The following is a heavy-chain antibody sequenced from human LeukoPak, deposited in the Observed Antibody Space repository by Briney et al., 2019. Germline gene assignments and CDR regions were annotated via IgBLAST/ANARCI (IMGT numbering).Heavy chain of an antibody. J-gene: IGHJ3*02. CDR3: ARDRDPGYNDSSGYRRVNAFDI. CDR1: GFSFSFYW. CDR2: IKTDGSIA. V-gene: IGHV3-74*01. D-gene: IGHD3-22*01. Sequence: GGSLRLSCAASGFSFSFYWMHWVRQAPGKGPVWVSRIKTDGSIADYADSVKGRFTISRDNAKNTLYLQMNSLRAEDTAVYYCARDRDPGYNDSSGYRRVNAFDIWGQGTMVTVSS.